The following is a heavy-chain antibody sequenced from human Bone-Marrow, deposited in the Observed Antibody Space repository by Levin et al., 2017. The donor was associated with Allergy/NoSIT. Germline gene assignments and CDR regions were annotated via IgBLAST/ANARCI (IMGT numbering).Heavy chain of an antibody. Sequence: GGSLRLSCGVSGFTFENYAMHWVRQAPGKGLEWVSGISWNNGTIGYADSVKGRFTISRDNAKNSLYLQMNSLRAEDTALYYCAKALRRPLGPPGDARDVWGQGTKVTVSS. CDR3: AKALRRPLGPPGDARDV. D-gene: IGHD5-12*01. CDR1: GFTFENYA. V-gene: IGHV3-9*01. CDR2: ISWNNGTI. J-gene: IGHJ3*01.